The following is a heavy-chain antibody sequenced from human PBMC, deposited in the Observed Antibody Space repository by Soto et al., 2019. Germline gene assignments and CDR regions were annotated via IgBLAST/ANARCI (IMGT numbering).Heavy chain of an antibody. CDR1: GGSISSSNW. D-gene: IGHD1-26*01. CDR2: INHSGNT. V-gene: IGHV4-4*02. J-gene: IGHJ4*02. CDR3: ARREIQGPIDY. Sequence: LRETLSLTCAVSGGSISSSNWWSWVRQPPGKGLEWIGEINHSGNTNYNPSLKSRVTMSVDTSKNQFSLKLTSVTAVDTAVYYCARREIQGPIDYWGQGTLVTVSS.